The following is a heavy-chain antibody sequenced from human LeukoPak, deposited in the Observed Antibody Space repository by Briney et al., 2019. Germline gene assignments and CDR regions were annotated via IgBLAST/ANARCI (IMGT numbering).Heavy chain of an antibody. CDR3: ARKLDTFDI. CDR2: IYYSGST. V-gene: IGHV4-59*01. D-gene: IGHD1-1*01. J-gene: IGHJ3*02. CDR1: GGSISSDY. Sequence: SETLSLICTASGGSISSDYWSWIRQPPGKGLEWIGYIYYSGSTNYNPSLKSRVTISVDTSKNQFSLKLSSVTAADTAVYYCARKLDTFDIWGQGTMVTVSS.